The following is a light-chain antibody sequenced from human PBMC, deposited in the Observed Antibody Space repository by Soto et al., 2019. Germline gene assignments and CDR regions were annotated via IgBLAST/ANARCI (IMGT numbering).Light chain of an antibody. CDR3: QQREDWPRA. CDR2: DAS. Sequence: EIVFKQSPATRSLSPGERATLSCRASQSVGDYLGWYQQKPGQAPRLLIYDASQRATGVPARFSASGSGTDFTLTISSLEPEDFAIYYCQQREDWPRAFGGGTKVEFK. CDR1: QSVGDY. V-gene: IGKV3-11*01. J-gene: IGKJ4*01.